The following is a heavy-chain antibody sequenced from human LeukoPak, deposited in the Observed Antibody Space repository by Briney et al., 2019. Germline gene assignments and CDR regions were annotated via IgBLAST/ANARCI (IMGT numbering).Heavy chain of an antibody. V-gene: IGHV3-30*02. CDR1: GFSFSNYG. CDR2: IRFDGTNK. Sequence: PGGSLRLSCAASGFSFSNYGMHWVRQAPGKGLEWVAFIRFDGTNKFYADSVKGRFTISRDNSKNTLYLQMNSLRAEDTAVYYCAKAGRFGELFLFDYWGQGTLVTVSS. CDR3: AKAGRFGELFLFDY. D-gene: IGHD3-10*01. J-gene: IGHJ4*02.